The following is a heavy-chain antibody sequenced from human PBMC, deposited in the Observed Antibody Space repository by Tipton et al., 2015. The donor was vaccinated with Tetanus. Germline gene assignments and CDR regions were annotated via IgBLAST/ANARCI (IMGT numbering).Heavy chain of an antibody. D-gene: IGHD1-26*01. CDR3: TRDRVGASVDGMDV. CDR2: IRSKAYGGTT. V-gene: IGHV3-49*03. Sequence: SLRLSCTASGFTFGDYAMSWFRQAPGRGLEWVGFIRSKAYGGTTEYAESVKGRFTISRDDSKSIAYLQMNSLKTEDTAVYYCTRDRVGASVDGMDVWGKGSTVTVSS. J-gene: IGHJ6*04. CDR1: GFTFGDYA.